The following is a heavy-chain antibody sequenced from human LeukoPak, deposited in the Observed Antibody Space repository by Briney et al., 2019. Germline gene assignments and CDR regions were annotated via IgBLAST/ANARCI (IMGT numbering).Heavy chain of an antibody. J-gene: IGHJ6*03. Sequence: SVKVSCKASGGTFSSYAISWVRQAPGRGLEWIGGIIPIFGTANYAQKFQGRVTITTDESTSTAYMELSSLRSEDTAVYYCARAVATRIAARPGANYYYMDVWGKGTTVTVSS. V-gene: IGHV1-69*05. CDR2: IIPIFGTA. CDR3: ARAVATRIAARPGANYYYMDV. D-gene: IGHD6-6*01. CDR1: GGTFSSYA.